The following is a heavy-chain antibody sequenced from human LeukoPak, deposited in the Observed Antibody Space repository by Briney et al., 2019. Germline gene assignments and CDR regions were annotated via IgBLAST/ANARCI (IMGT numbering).Heavy chain of an antibody. Sequence: GGSLRLSCAASGFTFSSYGMHWVRQAPGKGLEGVAVIWYDGSNKYYADSVKGRFTISRDNSKNTLYLQMNSLRAEDTTVYYCGRGGGDYGSFDYWGQGTLVTVSS. CDR2: IWYDGSNK. V-gene: IGHV3-33*01. CDR3: GRGGGDYGSFDY. D-gene: IGHD3-10*01. J-gene: IGHJ4*02. CDR1: GFTFSSYG.